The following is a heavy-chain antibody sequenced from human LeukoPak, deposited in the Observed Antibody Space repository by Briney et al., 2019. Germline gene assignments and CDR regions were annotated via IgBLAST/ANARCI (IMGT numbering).Heavy chain of an antibody. D-gene: IGHD3-22*01. CDR1: GFSFRDFW. V-gene: IGHV3-7*01. CDR3: ARDRYSDYYDSSGEFDY. Sequence: PGGSLRLSCAASGFSFRDFWMTWVRQAPGKGLEWVANINQGGSVKYYVDSVKGRFTISRDDAESSLYVQMNSLRDEDTAVYYCARDRYSDYYDSSGEFDYWGQGTLVTVSS. J-gene: IGHJ4*02. CDR2: INQGGSVK.